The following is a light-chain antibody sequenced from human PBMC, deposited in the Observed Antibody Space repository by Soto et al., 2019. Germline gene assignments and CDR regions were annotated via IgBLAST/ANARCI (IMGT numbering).Light chain of an antibody. Sequence: QSVLTQPASVSGSPGQSITISCTGTSSDVGGYNYVSWYQQHPGKAPKLMIYDVSNRPSGVSNRFSGSKSVNTASLTISGLQAEDEADYYCSSYTSSSTPVFGTGTKVTVL. CDR3: SSYTSSSTPV. CDR2: DVS. CDR1: SSDVGGYNY. V-gene: IGLV2-14*01. J-gene: IGLJ1*01.